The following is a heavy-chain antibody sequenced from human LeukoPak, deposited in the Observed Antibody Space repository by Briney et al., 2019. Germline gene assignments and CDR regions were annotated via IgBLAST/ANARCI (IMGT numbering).Heavy chain of an antibody. CDR2: IWYDGSNK. CDR3: ARDLVVVTAIRPIGMDV. CDR1: GFTFSSYS. J-gene: IGHJ6*02. V-gene: IGHV3-33*08. Sequence: GGSLRLSCAASGFTFSSYSMNWVRQAPGKGLEWVAVIWYDGSNKYYADSMKGRFTISRDNSKNTLYLQMNSLRAEDTAVYYCARDLVVVTAIRPIGMDVWGQGTTVTVSS. D-gene: IGHD2-21*02.